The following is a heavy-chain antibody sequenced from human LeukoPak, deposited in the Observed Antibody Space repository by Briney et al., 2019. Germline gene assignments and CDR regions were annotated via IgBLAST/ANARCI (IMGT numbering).Heavy chain of an antibody. D-gene: IGHD3-10*01. Sequence: QSGGSLRLSCAASGFTFSSYWMSWVRQAPGKGLEWVANMKQDGSEKYYVDSVKGRFTISRDNAKNSLYLQMNSLRAEDTAVYYCARERPTGSYAFDIWGQGTMVTVSS. CDR1: GFTFSSYW. CDR3: ARERPTGSYAFDI. V-gene: IGHV3-7*03. CDR2: MKQDGSEK. J-gene: IGHJ3*02.